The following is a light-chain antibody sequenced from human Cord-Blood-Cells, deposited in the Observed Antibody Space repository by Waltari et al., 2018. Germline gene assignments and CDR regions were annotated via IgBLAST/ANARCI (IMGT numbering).Light chain of an antibody. CDR3: QQSYSTPQLT. CDR1: QSISSY. Sequence: DIQMTQSPSSLSASVGDRVTITCRASQSISSYLNWYQQKPGKAPKLLIYAASSLKSGVQSRFSGSRSGTDFTLTISSLQPEDFATYYCQQSYSTPQLTFGGGTKVEIK. J-gene: IGKJ4*01. CDR2: AAS. V-gene: IGKV1-39*01.